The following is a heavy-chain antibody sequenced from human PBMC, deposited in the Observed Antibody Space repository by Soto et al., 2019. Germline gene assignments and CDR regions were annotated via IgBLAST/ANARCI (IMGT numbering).Heavy chain of an antibody. CDR3: ARGGVSTRTFDY. J-gene: IGHJ4*02. Sequence: ESLKISCKGSGYNFAGYWIAWVRQMPGKGLELMGIIYPSDSDTRYRPSFQGQVTISADKSISSAYLQWSSLRASDTATYYCARGGVSTRTFDYWGQGTPVTVSS. CDR2: IYPSDSDT. D-gene: IGHD3-3*01. V-gene: IGHV5-51*01. CDR1: GYNFAGYW.